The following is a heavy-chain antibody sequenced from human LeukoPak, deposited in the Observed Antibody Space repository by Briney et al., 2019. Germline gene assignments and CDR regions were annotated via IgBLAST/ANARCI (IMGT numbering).Heavy chain of an antibody. CDR2: ISDTGKT. J-gene: IGHJ4*02. D-gene: IGHD3-3*01. CDR1: GASLNY. Sequence: SETLSLTCSVSGASLNYWGWIRQSPGKGLEWLGYISDTGKTDYNPSLKSRGTLSLDTSKNQFSLRLTSMTAADTAVYYCVTGYYEPFDNWGQGTLVTVSS. CDR3: VTGYYEPFDN. V-gene: IGHV4-59*01.